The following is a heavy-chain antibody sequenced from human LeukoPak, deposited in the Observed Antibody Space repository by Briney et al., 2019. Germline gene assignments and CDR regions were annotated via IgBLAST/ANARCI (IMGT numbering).Heavy chain of an antibody. J-gene: IGHJ5*02. CDR1: GGSISSYY. D-gene: IGHD6-19*01. Sequence: PSETLSLTCTVSGGSISSYYWSWIRQPPGKGLEWIGYIYYSGSTYYNPSLKSRVTISVDTSKNQFSLKLSSVTAADTAVYYCARHVGYSSGWSGNNWFDPWGQGTLVTVSS. CDR2: IYYSGST. CDR3: ARHVGYSSGWSGNNWFDP. V-gene: IGHV4-59*08.